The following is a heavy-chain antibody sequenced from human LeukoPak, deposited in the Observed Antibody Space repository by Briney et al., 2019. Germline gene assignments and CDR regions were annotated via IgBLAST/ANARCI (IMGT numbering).Heavy chain of an antibody. V-gene: IGHV3-23*01. Sequence: GGSLRLSCAASGFTFSSYAMSWVRQAPGKGLEWVSAISGSGGSTYYADSVKGRFTISRDNAKNSLYLQMNSLRAEDTAVYYCARDSVVRGTDYWGQGTLVTVSS. D-gene: IGHD2-15*01. CDR2: ISGSGGST. CDR3: ARDSVVRGTDY. J-gene: IGHJ4*02. CDR1: GFTFSSYA.